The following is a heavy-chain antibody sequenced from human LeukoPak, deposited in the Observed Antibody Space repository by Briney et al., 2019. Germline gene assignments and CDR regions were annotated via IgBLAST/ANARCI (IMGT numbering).Heavy chain of an antibody. CDR2: IKQDGSEK. CDR3: ARVIGSYFDS. CDR1: GFTFSSYW. J-gene: IGHJ4*02. Sequence: GGSLRLSCAASGFTFSSYWMGWVRQAPGKGLEWVANIKQDGSEKYYVDSMKGRFTISRDNAKNSLYLQMNSLRVEDTAVYYCARVIGSYFDSWGQGTLVTASS. V-gene: IGHV3-7*01. D-gene: IGHD3-10*01.